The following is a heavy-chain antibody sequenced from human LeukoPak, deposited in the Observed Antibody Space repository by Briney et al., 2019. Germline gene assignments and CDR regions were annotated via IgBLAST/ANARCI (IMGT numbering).Heavy chain of an antibody. CDR1: GYTFTAFY. J-gene: IGHJ5*01. CDR2: INPNSGDT. CDR3: ARFYSSDWSLDS. D-gene: IGHD6-19*01. Sequence: ASVKVSCKTSGYTFTAFYMHLVRQAPGQGLEWMGRINPNSGDTNYAQNFQGRVTMTRGTSISTAYVELGRLSSDDTAVYFCARFYSSDWSLDSWGQGTLVTVSS. V-gene: IGHV1-2*06.